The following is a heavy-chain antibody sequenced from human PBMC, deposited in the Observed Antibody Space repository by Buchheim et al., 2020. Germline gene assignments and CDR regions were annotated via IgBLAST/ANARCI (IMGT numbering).Heavy chain of an antibody. CDR1: GFTFSSYG. V-gene: IGHV3-33*01. D-gene: IGHD5-18*01. CDR2: IWYDGSNK. Sequence: QVQLVESGGGLVKPGGSLRLSCAASGFTFSSYGMHWVRQAPGKGLEWVAVIWYDGSNKYYADSVKGRFTISRDNSKNTLYLQMNSLRAEDTAVYYCAREDVDTAMVSTLYYYYYMDVWGKGTT. J-gene: IGHJ6*03. CDR3: AREDVDTAMVSTLYYYYYMDV.